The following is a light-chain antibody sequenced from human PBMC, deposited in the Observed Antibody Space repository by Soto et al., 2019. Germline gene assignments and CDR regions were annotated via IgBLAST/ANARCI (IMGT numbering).Light chain of an antibody. Sequence: DIQMTQSPSTLSASLGDRVTITCRASQSIRNYLAWYQQKPGKAPRLLIYDASSLESGVPSRFSGSGSGTEFTLTISSLQPDDFATYYCQHYNSYPWTFGQGTKVDIK. V-gene: IGKV1-5*01. J-gene: IGKJ1*01. CDR2: DAS. CDR1: QSIRNY. CDR3: QHYNSYPWT.